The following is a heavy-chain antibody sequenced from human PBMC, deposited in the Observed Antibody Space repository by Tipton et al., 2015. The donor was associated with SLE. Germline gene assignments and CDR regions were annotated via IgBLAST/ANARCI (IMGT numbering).Heavy chain of an antibody. J-gene: IGHJ4*02. CDR2: ISGSGGST. Sequence: SLRLSCAASGFTFSSYAMSWVRQAPGKGLEWVSAISGSGGSTYYADSVKGRFTISRDNSKNTLYLQMNSLRAEDTAVYYCAKGRPPRITMVRGVILDYWGQGTLVTVSS. D-gene: IGHD3-10*01. V-gene: IGHV3-23*01. CDR3: AKGRPPRITMVRGVILDY. CDR1: GFTFSSYA.